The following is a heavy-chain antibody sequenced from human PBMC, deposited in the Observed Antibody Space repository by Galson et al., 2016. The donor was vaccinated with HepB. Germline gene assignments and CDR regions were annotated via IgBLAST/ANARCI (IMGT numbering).Heavy chain of an antibody. CDR3: AKDRTVDHHGMDV. J-gene: IGHJ6*02. D-gene: IGHD6-19*01. CDR1: GLTFSTYN. CDR2: ISSSGSYI. V-gene: IGHV3-21*06. Sequence: SLRLSCAASGLTFSTYNMNWVRQAPGKGLEGVSSISSSGSYIYYADSVRGRFTISRDNAQNSLYLQMNSLRAEDSSVYYCAKDRTVDHHGMDVWGLGTTVTVPS.